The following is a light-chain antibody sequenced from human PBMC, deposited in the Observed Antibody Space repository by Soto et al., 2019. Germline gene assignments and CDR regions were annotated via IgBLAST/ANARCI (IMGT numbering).Light chain of an antibody. CDR3: QQYDNLPPLT. CDR2: DAS. V-gene: IGKV1-33*01. CDR1: QDISNY. Sequence: DIPMTQSPSSLPASVGDRVTITCQASQDISNYLNWYQQKPGKAPKLLIYDASNLETGVPSRFSGSGSGTDFTFTISSLQPEDIATYYCQQYDNLPPLTFGGGTKVDIK. J-gene: IGKJ4*01.